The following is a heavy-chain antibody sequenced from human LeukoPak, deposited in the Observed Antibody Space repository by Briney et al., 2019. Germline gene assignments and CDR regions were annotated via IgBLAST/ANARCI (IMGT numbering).Heavy chain of an antibody. D-gene: IGHD2/OR15-2a*01. CDR2: IKEDGSEK. CDR3: ARDLSVG. CDR1: GFTFSRFW. Sequence: GGSLRLSCAASGFTFSRFWMTLVRQAPGRGLEWVANIKEDGSEKNYVDSVKGRFTISRDNAKNSLYLQMNSLRAEDTAVYYCARDLSVGGGQGTLVTVSS. V-gene: IGHV3-7*01. J-gene: IGHJ4*02.